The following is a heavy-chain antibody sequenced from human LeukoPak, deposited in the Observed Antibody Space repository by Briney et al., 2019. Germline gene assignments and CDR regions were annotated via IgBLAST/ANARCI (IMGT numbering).Heavy chain of an antibody. CDR1: GGTFSSYA. V-gene: IGHV1-69*04. D-gene: IGHD3-16*01. J-gene: IGHJ5*02. CDR3: AGDYDARENWFDP. Sequence: ASVKVSCKASGGTFSSYAISWVRQAPGQGLEWMGRIIPILGIANYAQKFQGRVTITADKSTSTAYMELSSLRSEDTAVYYCAGDYDARENWFDPWGQGTLVTVSS. CDR2: IIPILGIA.